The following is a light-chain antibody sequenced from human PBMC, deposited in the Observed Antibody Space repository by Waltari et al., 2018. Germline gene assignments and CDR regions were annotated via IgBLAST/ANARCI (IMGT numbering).Light chain of an antibody. Sequence: QSALTQPASVSGSPGQSITISCTGTSIDVGRYKFVSWYQQDPVQAPKLMIYEGNKRTSGVSNRFSGSKSGNTASLTISGLQAEDEADYYCCSFAGSSSWVFGGGTKLTVL. CDR1: SIDVGRYKF. J-gene: IGLJ3*02. V-gene: IGLV2-23*01. CDR2: EGN. CDR3: CSFAGSSSWV.